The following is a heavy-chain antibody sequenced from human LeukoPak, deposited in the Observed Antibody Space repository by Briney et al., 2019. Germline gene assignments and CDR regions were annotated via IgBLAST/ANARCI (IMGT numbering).Heavy chain of an antibody. CDR1: GFTFSSSG. J-gene: IGHJ4*02. CDR2: ISNDGGNE. CDR3: ARGGMGIQLWPFDY. V-gene: IGHV3-30*03. D-gene: IGHD5-18*01. Sequence: GGSLRLSCAASGFTFSSSGMHWVRQAPGKGLEWVAIISNDGGNEYYADSVRGRFTISRDNSKNTLYLQMNSLRAEDTAVYYCARGGMGIQLWPFDYWGQGTLVTVSS.